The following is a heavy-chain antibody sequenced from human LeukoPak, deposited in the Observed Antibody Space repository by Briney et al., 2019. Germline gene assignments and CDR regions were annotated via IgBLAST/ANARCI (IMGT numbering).Heavy chain of an antibody. J-gene: IGHJ4*02. V-gene: IGHV1-69*04. CDR2: IIPILGIA. D-gene: IGHD6-13*01. CDR3: ARDRVAAAGSFDY. CDR1: GGTFSSYA. Sequence: SVKVSCKASGGTFSSYAISWVRQAPGQGLEWMGRIIPILGIANYAQKFQGRVTITADKSTSTAYMELSSLRSEDTAVYYCARDRVAAAGSFDYWGQGTLVTVSS.